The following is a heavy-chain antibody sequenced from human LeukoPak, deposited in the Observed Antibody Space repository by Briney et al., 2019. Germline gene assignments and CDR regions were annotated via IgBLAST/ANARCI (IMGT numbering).Heavy chain of an antibody. CDR2: ISAYNGNT. CDR3: ARGQDIVVVVAATEGAFDI. D-gene: IGHD2-15*01. J-gene: IGHJ3*02. CDR1: GYTFTSYG. V-gene: IGHV1-18*01. Sequence: ASVKVSCKASGYTFTSYGISWVRQAPGQGLEWMGWISAYNGNTNYAQKLQGRVTMTTDTSTSTAYMELRSLRSDGTAVYYCARGQDIVVVVAATEGAFDIWGQGTMVTVSS.